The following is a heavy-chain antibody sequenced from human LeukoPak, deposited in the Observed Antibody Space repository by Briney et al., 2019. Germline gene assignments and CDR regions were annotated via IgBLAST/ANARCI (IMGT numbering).Heavy chain of an antibody. D-gene: IGHD2-2*01. J-gene: IGHJ4*02. CDR1: GYTFTSYD. V-gene: IGHV1-8*03. CDR3: ARIPPGGSSPPDY. CDR2: MSPNSGNT. Sequence: SVKVSCKASGYTFTSYDINWVRQAAGQGLEWMGWMSPNSGNTGYAQKFQGRVTITRNTSISTAYMELSSLRSANTAVCYCARIPPGGSSPPDYWGQGTLVTVSS.